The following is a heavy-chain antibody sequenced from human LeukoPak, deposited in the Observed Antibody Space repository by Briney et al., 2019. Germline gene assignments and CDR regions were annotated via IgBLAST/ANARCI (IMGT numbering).Heavy chain of an antibody. Sequence: GGSLRLSCAASGFTFRTYWMHWVRQAPGKGLEYVSSINDYGNRIHYAGSVKGRFSISRDTSTNTLYLQMSSLRPEDTAVYHCVKDRPGSYAFDIWGQGTMVTVSA. V-gene: IGHV3-64D*06. J-gene: IGHJ3*02. CDR2: INDYGNRI. D-gene: IGHD3-10*01. CDR1: GFTFRTYW. CDR3: VKDRPGSYAFDI.